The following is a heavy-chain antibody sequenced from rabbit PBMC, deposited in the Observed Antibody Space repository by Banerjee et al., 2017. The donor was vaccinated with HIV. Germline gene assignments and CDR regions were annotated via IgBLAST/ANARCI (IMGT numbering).Heavy chain of an antibody. CDR2: IYTGSSGST. V-gene: IGHV1S45*01. D-gene: IGHD6-1*01. J-gene: IGHJ4*01. CDR1: GFSFSSDW. CDR3: ARGDHRYGHTGYTYAGGLNL. Sequence: EESGGDLVKPEGSLTLTCTASGFSFSSDWICWVRQAPGKGPEWIACIYTGSSGSTYYASWAKGRFTISKTSSTTVTLQMTSLTAADTATYFCARGDHRYGHTGYTYAGGLNLWAQGPWSPS.